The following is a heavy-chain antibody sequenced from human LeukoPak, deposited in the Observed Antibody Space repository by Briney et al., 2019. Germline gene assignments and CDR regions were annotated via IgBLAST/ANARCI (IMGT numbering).Heavy chain of an antibody. CDR3: AKDLGIAVAGTSDS. CDR1: GFTFSNYA. V-gene: IGHV3-23*01. CDR2: ISDSGDKT. D-gene: IGHD6-19*01. Sequence: PGGSLRLSCAASGFTFSNYAMSWVRQAPGKGLEWVSSISDSGDKTYYAESVKGRFTISRDNSKNTLYLQMNSLRVEGTAVYYCAKDLGIAVAGTSDSWGQGTLVTVSS. J-gene: IGHJ4*02.